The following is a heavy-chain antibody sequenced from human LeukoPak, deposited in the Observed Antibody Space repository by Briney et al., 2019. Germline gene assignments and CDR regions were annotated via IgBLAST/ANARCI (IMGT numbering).Heavy chain of an antibody. V-gene: IGHV3-23*01. D-gene: IGHD3-10*01. J-gene: IGHJ4*02. Sequence: PGGSLRLSCAAAGFTFSDYGMNWVRQAPGKGLEWVSGISGSGISTYYADSVKGRFTISRDNSKNTLYLQMNSLRAEDTAVYYCAKDLHYGSADYWGQGTLVTVSS. CDR1: GFTFSDYG. CDR2: ISGSGIST. CDR3: AKDLHYGSADY.